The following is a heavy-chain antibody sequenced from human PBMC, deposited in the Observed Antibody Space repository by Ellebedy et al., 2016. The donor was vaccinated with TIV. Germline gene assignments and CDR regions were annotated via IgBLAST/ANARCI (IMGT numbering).Heavy chain of an antibody. CDR3: ARVSVAIRYYGYFDL. Sequence: PGGSLRLSCAASGFTFADYGMIWVRQAPGKGLEWVSGIDWNGGSTGYADSVKGRFTISRDNAKNSLYLQMNSLRADDTALYHGARVSVAIRYYGYFDLWGRGTLVTVSS. J-gene: IGHJ2*01. D-gene: IGHD5-12*01. CDR2: IDWNGGST. V-gene: IGHV3-20*01. CDR1: GFTFADYG.